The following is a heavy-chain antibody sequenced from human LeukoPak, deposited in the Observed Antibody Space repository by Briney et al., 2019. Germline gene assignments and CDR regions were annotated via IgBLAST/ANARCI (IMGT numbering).Heavy chain of an antibody. V-gene: IGHV4-31*03. CDR1: GGSISSGGYY. CDR2: IYYSGST. D-gene: IGHD1-26*01. J-gene: IGHJ4*02. Sequence: SETLSLTCTVSGGSISSGGYYWSWIRQHPGKGLEWIGYIYYSGSTYYNPSLKSRVTISVDTSKNQFSLKLSSVTAADTALYYCSRGRRGSYFQDSWGQGTLVTVSS. CDR3: SRGRRGSYFQDS.